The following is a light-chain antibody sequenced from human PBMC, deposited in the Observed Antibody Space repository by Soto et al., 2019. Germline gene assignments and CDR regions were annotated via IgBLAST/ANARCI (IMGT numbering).Light chain of an antibody. CDR1: SSDVGGYNY. CDR2: GVF. V-gene: IGLV2-14*01. Sequence: QSALTEPASVSGSPGQSITISCTGTSSDVGGYNYVSWYQQHPGTAPKLVIYGVFNRPSGISNRFSGSRSGNTASLTISGLQAEDEAEYYCNSYTTSSTFVFGTGTKLTVL. J-gene: IGLJ1*01. CDR3: NSYTTSSTFV.